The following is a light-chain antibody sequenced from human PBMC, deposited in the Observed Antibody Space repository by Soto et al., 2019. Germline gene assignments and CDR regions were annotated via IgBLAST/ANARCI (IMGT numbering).Light chain of an antibody. CDR3: QQYGSPIT. CDR1: QSVSSSY. V-gene: IGKV3-20*01. Sequence: EIVLTQSPGTLSLSPGERATLSCRASQSVSSSYLAWYQQKPGQAPRLLIYGASSRATGIPDRFSGSGSGTDFTLTISRLDPEDFAVYYCQQYGSPITFGQGTRLEIK. CDR2: GAS. J-gene: IGKJ5*01.